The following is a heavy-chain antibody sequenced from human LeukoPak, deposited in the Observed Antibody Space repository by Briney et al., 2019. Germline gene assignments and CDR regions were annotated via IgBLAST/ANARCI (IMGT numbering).Heavy chain of an antibody. J-gene: IGHJ4*02. CDR3: AKAGLDSNNWYYFY. CDR2: ISYDGSYK. CDR1: GFTFNNYD. Sequence: GGSLRLSCAASGFTFNNYDIHWVRQPPGQGLEWVTVISYDGSYKSYTDSVKGRITISRDNSTNTVYLQMNSLRTEDTALYYGAKAGLDSNNWYYFYWGQGTLVTVSS. V-gene: IGHV3-30*18. D-gene: IGHD6-13*01.